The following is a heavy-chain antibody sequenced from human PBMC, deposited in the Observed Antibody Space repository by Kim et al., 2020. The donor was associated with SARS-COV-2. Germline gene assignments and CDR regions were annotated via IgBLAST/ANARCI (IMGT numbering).Heavy chain of an antibody. Sequence: SQTLSLTCAISGDRVSSNSAAWNWIRQSPSRGLEWLGRTYYRSKWYNDYAVSVKSRITINPDTSKNQFSLQLNSVTPEDTAVYYCARDSPNYYDSSGYLDAFDIWGQGTMVTVSS. J-gene: IGHJ3*02. V-gene: IGHV6-1*01. CDR1: GDRVSSNSAA. D-gene: IGHD3-22*01. CDR3: ARDSPNYYDSSGYLDAFDI. CDR2: TYYRSKWYN.